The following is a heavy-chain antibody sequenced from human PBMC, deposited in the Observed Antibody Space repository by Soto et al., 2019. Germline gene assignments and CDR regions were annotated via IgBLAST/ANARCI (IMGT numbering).Heavy chain of an antibody. D-gene: IGHD3-16*01. CDR2: IYWDDDK. CDR1: GFSLSTTAVG. Sequence: QVTLKESGPTLVKPTQTLTLTCTFSGFSLSTTAVGVGWIRRPPGRALEWLAVIYWDDDKRYSPSLKSRLTITKDTSKNQVVLTMTNMDPVDTGTYYCAHIAYAWVLGGFDYWGQGTLVTVSS. V-gene: IGHV2-5*02. CDR3: AHIAYAWVLGGFDY. J-gene: IGHJ4*02.